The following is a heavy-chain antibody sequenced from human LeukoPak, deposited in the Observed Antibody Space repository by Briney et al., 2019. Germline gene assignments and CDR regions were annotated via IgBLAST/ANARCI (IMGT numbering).Heavy chain of an antibody. CDR3: ARHVAVAGNYFDP. J-gene: IGHJ5*02. CDR2: IYYSGST. D-gene: IGHD6-19*01. CDR1: GGSISSSNYY. Sequence: PSETLSLTCTVSGGSISSSNYYWGWIRQPPGKGLEWIGSIYYSGSTYYNPSLKSRVTISVDTSKNQFSLKLTSVTAADTALYYCARHVAVAGNYFDPWGQGTLVTVSS. V-gene: IGHV4-39*01.